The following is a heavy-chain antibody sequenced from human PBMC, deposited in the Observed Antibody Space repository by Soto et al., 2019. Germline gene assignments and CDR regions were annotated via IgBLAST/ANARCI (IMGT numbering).Heavy chain of an antibody. CDR2: ISAYSGNT. CDR1: GYTFTSYV. D-gene: IGHD1-26*01. V-gene: IGHV1-18*01. J-gene: IGHJ4*02. Sequence: QVPLVQSGAEVKKAGASVKVSCQASGYTFTSYVLTWVRQATGQGLEWMGRISAYSGNTKYAQKFQGRVTTTTDTPTTTAYRHLSSLRSDDTAVYHCAGNSIRVWSGSSNGRAYCDYSGQGPVVTVS. CDR3: AGNSIRVWSGSSNGRAYCDY.